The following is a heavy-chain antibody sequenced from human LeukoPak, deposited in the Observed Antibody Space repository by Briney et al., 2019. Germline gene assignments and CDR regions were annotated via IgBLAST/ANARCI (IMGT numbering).Heavy chain of an antibody. V-gene: IGHV4-39*01. D-gene: IGHD3-16*01. CDR1: GGSISSSSYY. CDR2: IYYSGST. J-gene: IGHJ4*02. Sequence: SETLSLTCTVSGGSISSSSYYWGWIRQPPGKGLEWIGSIYYSGSTYYNPSLKSRVTISVDTSKNQFSLKLRSVTGADTAVYCCASLLGMSTFGEDGGKDYWGQGTLVTVSS. CDR3: ASLLGMSTFGEDGGKDY.